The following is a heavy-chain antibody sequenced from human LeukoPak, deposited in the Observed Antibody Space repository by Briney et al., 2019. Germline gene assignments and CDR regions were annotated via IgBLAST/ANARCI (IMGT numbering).Heavy chain of an antibody. D-gene: IGHD6-13*01. CDR3: AITARHGSWYGWFDP. V-gene: IGHV4-34*01. CDR2: INHSGST. CDR1: GGSFSGYY. J-gene: IGHJ5*02. Sequence: SETLSLTCAVYGGSFSGYYWSWIRQPPGKGLEWIGEINHSGSTNYNPSLKSRVTISVDTSKNQFSLKLSSVTAADTAVYYCAITARHGSWYGWFDPWGQGTLVTVSS.